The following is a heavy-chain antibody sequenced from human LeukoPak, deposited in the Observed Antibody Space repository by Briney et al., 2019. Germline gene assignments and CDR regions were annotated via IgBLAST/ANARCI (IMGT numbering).Heavy chain of an antibody. CDR1: GGSISSYY. D-gene: IGHD5-12*01. CDR3: ARLPFSSGYEYFDY. V-gene: IGHV4-59*12. Sequence: SETLSLTCTVSGGSISSYYWSWIRQPPGKGLEWIGYIYYSGSTNYNPSLKSRVTISVDKSKNQFSLKLSSVTAADTAVYSCARLPFSSGYEYFDYWGQGTLVTVSS. J-gene: IGHJ4*02. CDR2: IYYSGST.